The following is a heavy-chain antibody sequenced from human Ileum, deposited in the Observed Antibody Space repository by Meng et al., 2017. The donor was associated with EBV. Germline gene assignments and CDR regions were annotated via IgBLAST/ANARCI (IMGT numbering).Heavy chain of an antibody. CDR3: ARVMRRVNYNSGWYAKF. CDR1: GWSFSGYY. CDR2: SNYAGST. J-gene: IGHJ4*02. D-gene: IGHD6-19*01. V-gene: IGHV4-34*01. Sequence: QVKLQQWGAGLVKASETLSLTCAVYGWSFSGYYWTWMRQAPGRGLEWIGESNYAGSTNYNPSLKSRVTISVDTSKKQFSLNLTSVTAADTAVYYCARVMRRVNYNSGWYAKFWGQGNLVTVSS.